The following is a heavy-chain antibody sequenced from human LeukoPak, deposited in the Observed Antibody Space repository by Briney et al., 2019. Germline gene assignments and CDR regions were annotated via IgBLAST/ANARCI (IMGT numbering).Heavy chain of an antibody. J-gene: IGHJ5*02. Sequence: ASVKVSCKASGYTFTSYDINWVRQATGQGLEWMGWMNPNSGNTGYAQKFQGRVTMTRNTSISTAYMELSSLRSEGTAVYYCARGRPKAAALPALPFDPWGQGTLVTVSS. CDR3: ARGRPKAAALPALPFDP. CDR1: GYTFTSYD. V-gene: IGHV1-8*01. D-gene: IGHD6-13*01. CDR2: MNPNSGNT.